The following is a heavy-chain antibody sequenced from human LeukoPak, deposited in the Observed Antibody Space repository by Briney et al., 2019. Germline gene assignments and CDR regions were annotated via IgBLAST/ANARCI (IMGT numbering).Heavy chain of an antibody. Sequence: GGSLRLSCAASGFTFSAYAMNWVRQAPGKGLEWVSSIRGSDGSTYYADSVKGRFAISRDNSKNTLYLQMNSLRAEDTAVYYCARDGFVWIGGYMDVWGKGTTVTVSS. V-gene: IGHV3-23*01. CDR3: ARDGFVWIGGYMDV. CDR2: IRGSDGST. CDR1: GFTFSAYA. D-gene: IGHD3-10*01. J-gene: IGHJ6*03.